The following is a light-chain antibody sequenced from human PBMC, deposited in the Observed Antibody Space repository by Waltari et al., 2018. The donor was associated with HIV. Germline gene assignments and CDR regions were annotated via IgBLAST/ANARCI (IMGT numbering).Light chain of an antibody. Sequence: IRMTQSPSTLSASVGDRVTITRRASQNINSWLAWYQQRPGKAPRLLIYKASTLEQGVPSRFSGGGSETEFTLTIDSLQPDDFGTYYCQQYNIDFYTFGQGTKV. CDR1: QNINSW. J-gene: IGKJ3*01. CDR2: KAS. V-gene: IGKV1-5*03. CDR3: QQYNIDFYT.